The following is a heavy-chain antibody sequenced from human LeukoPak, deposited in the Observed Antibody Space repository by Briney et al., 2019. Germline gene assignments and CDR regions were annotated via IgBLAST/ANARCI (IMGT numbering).Heavy chain of an antibody. Sequence: GASVKVSCKASGYTFTSYDINWVRQATGQGLEWMGWMNPNSGNTGYAQKFQGRVTMTRNTSISTAYMELSSLRSEDTAVYYCATLRGFGPLPSSSYYYYGMDVWGQGTTVTVSS. D-gene: IGHD3-10*01. J-gene: IGHJ6*02. CDR2: MNPNSGNT. V-gene: IGHV1-8*01. CDR3: ATLRGFGPLPSSSYYYYGMDV. CDR1: GYTFTSYD.